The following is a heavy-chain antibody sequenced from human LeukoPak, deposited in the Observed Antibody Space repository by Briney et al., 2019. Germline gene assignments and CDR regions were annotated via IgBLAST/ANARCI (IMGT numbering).Heavy chain of an antibody. D-gene: IGHD2-15*01. CDR3: ARFGRICSGGSCFPYYFDY. CDR1: GGSISSINYH. Sequence: SETLSLTCTVSGGSISSINYHWGWIRQPPGKGLEWIGTIYYPGSTYYNPSLKSRVTISVDTSKNQFSLKLSSVTAADTAVYYCARFGRICSGGSCFPYYFDYWGQGTLVTVSS. CDR2: IYYPGST. V-gene: IGHV4-39*07. J-gene: IGHJ4*02.